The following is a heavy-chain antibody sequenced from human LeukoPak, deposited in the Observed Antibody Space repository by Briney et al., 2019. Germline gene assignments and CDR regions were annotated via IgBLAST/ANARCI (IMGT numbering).Heavy chain of an antibody. J-gene: IGHJ3*02. CDR3: AREMVRDAFDI. CDR2: VSSSGTT. CDR1: GGSISRDGHY. Sequence: TQTLSLTCTVSGGSISRDGHYWSWIRQYPGKGLESIGSVSSSGTTTYNPSLKSRVTISLDTSQNQFSLNLRSLTAADTAVYYCAREMVRDAFDIWGQGTMVTVSS. D-gene: IGHD2-8*01. V-gene: IGHV4-31*03.